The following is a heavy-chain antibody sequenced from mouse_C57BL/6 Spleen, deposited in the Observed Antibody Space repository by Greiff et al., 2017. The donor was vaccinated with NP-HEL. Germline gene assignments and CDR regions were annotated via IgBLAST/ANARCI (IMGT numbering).Heavy chain of an antibody. J-gene: IGHJ3*01. CDR3: ARGYNYGFAY. CDR2: ISSGSSTI. CDR1: GFTFSDYG. D-gene: IGHD2-12*01. Sequence: EVKLMESGGGLVKPGGSLKLSCAASGFTFSDYGMHWVRQAPEKGLEWVAYISSGSSTIYYAATVKGRFTISNDNAKNTLFLQRTSLRAEDTAMYYCARGYNYGFAYWGQGTLVTVSA. V-gene: IGHV5-17*01.